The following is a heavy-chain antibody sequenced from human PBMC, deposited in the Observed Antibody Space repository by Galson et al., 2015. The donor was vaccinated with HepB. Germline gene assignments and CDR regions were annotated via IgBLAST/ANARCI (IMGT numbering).Heavy chain of an antibody. D-gene: IGHD6-6*01. V-gene: IGHV4-39*01. CDR2: IHYSGNT. J-gene: IGHJ5*01. CDR3: ARRYCSSCWFDS. CDR1: GGSISSSSYF. Sequence: TLSLTCTVSGGSISSSSYFWGWIRQPPGKGLEWIGTIHYSGNTYFNPSLKSRVTISVDTSKNQFSLNVSSVTAADTAVYYCARRYCSSCWFDSWGQGNLVTVSS.